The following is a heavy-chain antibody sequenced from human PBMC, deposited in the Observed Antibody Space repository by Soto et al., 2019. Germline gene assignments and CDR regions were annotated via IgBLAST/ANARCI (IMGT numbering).Heavy chain of an antibody. Sequence: ASVKVSCKASGGTLSNYGSSWVRQAPGQGLEWMGGIIPVFGTANYAQKFQGRVTITADESTTTVYMDVSSLRSDDTAVYYCARGDATKIVVTTYYGMDVWGQGTTVTVSS. CDR1: GGTLSNYG. CDR3: ARGDATKIVVTTYYGMDV. V-gene: IGHV1-69*13. D-gene: IGHD4-17*01. CDR2: IIPVFGTA. J-gene: IGHJ6*02.